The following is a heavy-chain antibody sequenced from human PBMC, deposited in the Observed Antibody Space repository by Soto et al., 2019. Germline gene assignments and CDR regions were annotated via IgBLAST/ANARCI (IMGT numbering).Heavy chain of an antibody. V-gene: IGHV4-34*01. D-gene: IGHD2-2*01. Sequence: SETLSLTCAVYGGSFSGYYWSWIRQPPGKGLEWIGEINHSGSTNYNPSLKSRVTISVDTSKNHFSLKLSSVTAADTAVYYCARGPWRHCSSTSCLIDYWGQGTLVTVSS. CDR3: ARGPWRHCSSTSCLIDY. CDR2: INHSGST. J-gene: IGHJ4*02. CDR1: GGSFSGYY.